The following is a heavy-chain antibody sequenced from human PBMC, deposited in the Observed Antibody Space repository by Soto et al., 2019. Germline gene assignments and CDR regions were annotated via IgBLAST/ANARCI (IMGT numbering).Heavy chain of an antibody. V-gene: IGHV3-23*01. CDR2: ISGSGGST. D-gene: IGHD4-17*01. CDR3: ARRYKRRGFFGLRRHPEELYYFDY. J-gene: IGHJ4*02. CDR1: GFTFSSYA. Sequence: QQLGSLRLSCAASGFTFSSYAMSWVRQAPGKGLEWVSAISGSGGSTYYADSVKGRFTISRDNSKNTLYLQMNSLRAEDTAVYYCARRYKRRGFFGLRRHPEELYYFDYWGQGTLVTVSS.